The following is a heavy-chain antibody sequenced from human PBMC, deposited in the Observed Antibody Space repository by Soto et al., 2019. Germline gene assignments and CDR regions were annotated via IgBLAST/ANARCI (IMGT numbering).Heavy chain of an antibody. V-gene: IGHV3-23*01. J-gene: IGHJ4*02. CDR3: AKDLDIVVVVAAYFDY. CDR1: GFTFSSYA. CDR2: ISGSGGST. Sequence: GGSLRLSCAASGFTFSSYAMSWVRQAPGKGLEWVSAISGSGGSTYYADSVKGRFTISRDNSKNTLYLQMNSLRAEDTAVYYCAKDLDIVVVVAAYFDYWGQGTLVTVSS. D-gene: IGHD2-15*01.